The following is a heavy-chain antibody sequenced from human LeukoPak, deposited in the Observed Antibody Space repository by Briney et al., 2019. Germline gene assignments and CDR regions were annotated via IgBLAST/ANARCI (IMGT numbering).Heavy chain of an antibody. CDR1: GYTLTELS. CDR2: FDPEDGET. Sequence: ASVKVSCKVSGYTLTELSMHWVRQAPGKGLEWMGGFDPEDGETIYAQKFQGRVTMTEDTSTDTAYMELSSLRSEDTAVYYCARVAYSSSWYSYYYYYKDVWGKGTTVTISS. CDR3: ARVAYSSSWYSYYYYYKDV. D-gene: IGHD6-13*01. V-gene: IGHV1-24*01. J-gene: IGHJ6*03.